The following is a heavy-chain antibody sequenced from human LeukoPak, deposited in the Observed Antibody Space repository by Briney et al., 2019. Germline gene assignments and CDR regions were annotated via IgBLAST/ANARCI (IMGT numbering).Heavy chain of an antibody. D-gene: IGHD5-12*01. CDR3: GRCSIVATIPYCDY. V-gene: IGHV4-34*01. J-gene: IGHJ4*02. Sequence: SETLSLTCAVYGGSFSGYYWSWIRQPPGKGLEWIGEINHSGSTNYNPSLKSRVTISVDTSKNQFSLKLSSVTAADTAVYYCGRCSIVATIPYCDYWGQGTLVTVSS. CDR2: INHSGST. CDR1: GGSFSGYY.